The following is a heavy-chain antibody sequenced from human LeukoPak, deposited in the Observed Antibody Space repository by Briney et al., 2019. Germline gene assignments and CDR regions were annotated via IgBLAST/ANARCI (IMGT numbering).Heavy chain of an antibody. J-gene: IGHJ5*02. CDR2: IYYTGST. CDR1: GGSINGYY. CDR3: ARGGNYWPQWWFDP. V-gene: IGHV4-59*01. Sequence: DPSETLSLTCTVSGGSINGYYWSWIRQSPGKGLESLGYIYYTGSTSYNPSLKSRVTMSLDASKNQFSLELNSVTPADTAVYYCARGGNYWPQWWFDPWGRGTLVSVSS. D-gene: IGHD1-26*01.